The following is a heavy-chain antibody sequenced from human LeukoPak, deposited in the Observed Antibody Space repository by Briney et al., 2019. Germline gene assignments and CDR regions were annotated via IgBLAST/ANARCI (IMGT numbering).Heavy chain of an antibody. V-gene: IGHV1-18*01. CDR1: GYTFTSYG. D-gene: IGHD1-7*01. Sequence: ASVKVSCKASGYTFTSYGISWVRQAPGQGLEWMGWISAYNGNTNYAQKLQGRVTMTTDTSTSTAYMELRSLRSDDTAVSYCARGPAYNWNFPPDPWGQGTLVTVSS. CDR2: ISAYNGNT. CDR3: ARGPAYNWNFPPDP. J-gene: IGHJ5*02.